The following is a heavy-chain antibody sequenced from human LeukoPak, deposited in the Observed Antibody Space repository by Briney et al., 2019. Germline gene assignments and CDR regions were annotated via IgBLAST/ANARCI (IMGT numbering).Heavy chain of an antibody. V-gene: IGHV3-23*01. CDR3: AKDGPNYDILTGYYRGWFDP. CDR2: ISGSGGST. Sequence: PGGSLRLSCAASGFTFSSYAMSWVRQAPGKGLEWVSAISGSGGSTYYADSVKGRFTISRDNSKNTPYPQMNSLRAEDTAVYYCAKDGPNYDILTGYYRGWFDPWGQGTLVTVSS. J-gene: IGHJ5*02. CDR1: GFTFSSYA. D-gene: IGHD3-9*01.